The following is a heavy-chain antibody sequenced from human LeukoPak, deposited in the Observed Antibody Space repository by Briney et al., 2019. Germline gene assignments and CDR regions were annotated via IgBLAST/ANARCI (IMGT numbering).Heavy chain of an antibody. J-gene: IGHJ4*02. V-gene: IGHV3-21*01. D-gene: IGHD6-19*01. CDR3: ARGIAVAGNNY. CDR2: ISSSSSYI. Sequence: GGSLRLSCAAYGFTFSSYSMNWVRQAPGKGLEWVSSISSSSSYIYYADSVKGRFTISRDNAKNSLYLQMNSLRAEDTAVYYCARGIAVAGNNYWGQGTLVTVSS. CDR1: GFTFSSYS.